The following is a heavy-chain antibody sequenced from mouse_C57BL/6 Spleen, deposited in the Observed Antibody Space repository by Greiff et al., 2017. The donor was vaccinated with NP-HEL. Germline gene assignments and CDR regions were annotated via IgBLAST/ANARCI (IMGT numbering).Heavy chain of an antibody. V-gene: IGHV14-2*01. CDR2: IDPEDGET. J-gene: IGHJ2*01. D-gene: IGHD1-1*01. CDR3: AREVITTVAYYFDY. Sequence: VQLKQSGAELVKPGASVKLSCTASGFNIRDYYMHWVKQRTEQGLEWIGRIDPEDGETKYAPKFQGKATITADTSSSTAYMQLSSLTSEDSAVYYCAREVITTVAYYFDYWGQGTTLTVSS. CDR1: GFNIRDYY.